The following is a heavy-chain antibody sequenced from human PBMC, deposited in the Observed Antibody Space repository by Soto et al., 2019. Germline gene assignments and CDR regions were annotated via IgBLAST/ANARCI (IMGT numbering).Heavy chain of an antibody. CDR3: ARESRSELGTVEY. CDR1: GASVSNYY. D-gene: IGHD1-1*01. J-gene: IGHJ4*02. CDR2: IYASGTT. Sequence: SETLSLTCTVSGASVSNYYWSWIRQPAGKGLECLGRIYASGTTTYNPSLRSRVTMSVDTSKNQFSLNLNSVTAADTAVYYCARESRSELGTVEYWGQGTLVTVSS. V-gene: IGHV4-4*07.